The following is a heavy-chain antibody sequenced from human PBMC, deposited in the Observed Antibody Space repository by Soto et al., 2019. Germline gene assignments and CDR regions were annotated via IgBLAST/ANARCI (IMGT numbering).Heavy chain of an antibody. Sequence: QVQLVQSGTEVKKPGASVKVSCKASGYTFNSYYIHWVRPAPGQGLEWIGWINPNSDVTGYAKSFQCRVTMTRDMSMTTAYMDLTRLRSDDTAVYYCVRVGLNSNYDFDFWGQGTLITVS. CDR1: GYTFNSYY. CDR3: VRVGLNSNYDFDF. J-gene: IGHJ4*02. CDR2: INPNSDVT. V-gene: IGHV1-2*02. D-gene: IGHD4-4*01.